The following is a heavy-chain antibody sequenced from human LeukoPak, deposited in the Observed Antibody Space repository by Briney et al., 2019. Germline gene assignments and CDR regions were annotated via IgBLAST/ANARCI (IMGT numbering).Heavy chain of an antibody. D-gene: IGHD6-13*01. CDR1: GGSISSYY. J-gene: IGHJ4*02. CDR3: ARHGTAGGRLVN. CDR2: IYTSGST. Sequence: PSETLSLPCSLSGGSISSYYWRWIRKPAGTGLEWIGRIYTSGSTNYNPSLKSRVTILVDTSKNQFSLKLSSVTAADTAVYYCARHGTAGGRLVNWGQGTLVSVSS. V-gene: IGHV4-4*07.